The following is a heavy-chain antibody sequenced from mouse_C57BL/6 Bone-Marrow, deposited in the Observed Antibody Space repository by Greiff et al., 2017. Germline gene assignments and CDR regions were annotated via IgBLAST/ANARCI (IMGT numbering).Heavy chain of an antibody. D-gene: IGHD1-3*01. Sequence: EVKLVESGEGLVKPGGSLKLSCAASGFTFSSYAMSWVRQTPEKRLEWVAYISSGGDYIYYADTVKGRFTISRDNARNTLYLQMSSLKSEDTAMDYCTRDKGPAWFAYWGQGTLVTVSA. CDR2: ISSGGDYI. CDR1: GFTFSSYA. V-gene: IGHV5-9-1*02. J-gene: IGHJ3*01. CDR3: TRDKGPAWFAY.